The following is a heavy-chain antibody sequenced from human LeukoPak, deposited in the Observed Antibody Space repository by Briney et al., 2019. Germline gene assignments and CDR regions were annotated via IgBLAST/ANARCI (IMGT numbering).Heavy chain of an antibody. Sequence: SVKVSCKASGGTFSSYAISWVRQAPGQGLEWMGGIIPIFGTANYAQKFQGRVTITADESTSTAYMELSSLRSEDTAVYYCARGKAYYYDSSGYEPPRYWGQGTLVTVFS. J-gene: IGHJ4*02. D-gene: IGHD3-22*01. V-gene: IGHV1-69*13. CDR1: GGTFSSYA. CDR2: IIPIFGTA. CDR3: ARGKAYYYDSSGYEPPRY.